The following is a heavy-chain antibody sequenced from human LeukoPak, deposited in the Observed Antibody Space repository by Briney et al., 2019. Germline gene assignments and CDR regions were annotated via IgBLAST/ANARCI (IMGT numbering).Heavy chain of an antibody. CDR3: ARADSGGYYVAYWY. CDR1: GYTFTGYG. V-gene: IGHV1-18*01. CDR2: ISAYKGST. D-gene: IGHD3-22*01. J-gene: IGHJ4*02. Sequence: GASVKVSCKASGYTFTGYGITWVRQAPGQGLEWLGWISAYKGSTKYPQMFQGRVTVTTDTSTSTAYMELRSLRSDDTAVYYCARADSGGYYVAYWYWGQGTLVTVSS.